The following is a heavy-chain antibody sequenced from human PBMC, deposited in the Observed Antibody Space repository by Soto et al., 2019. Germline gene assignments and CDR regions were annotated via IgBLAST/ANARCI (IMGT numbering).Heavy chain of an antibody. V-gene: IGHV3-15*01. CDR1: GLTFSNVW. CDR2: IKSKSDGETA. Sequence: GGSLRLSCAASGLTFSNVWMTWVRQARGKGLEWVGRIKSKSDGETADVAAPVKSRFTISRDDSKNTVFLEMNSLKSEDTALYYCSLTAMINRDSSTSFDYWGRGTQVTVSS. J-gene: IGHJ4*02. D-gene: IGHD5-18*01. CDR3: SLTAMINRDSSTSFDY.